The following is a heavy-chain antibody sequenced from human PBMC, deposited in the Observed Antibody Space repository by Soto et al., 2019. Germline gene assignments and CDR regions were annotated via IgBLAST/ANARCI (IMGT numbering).Heavy chain of an antibody. J-gene: IGHJ4*02. D-gene: IGHD7-27*01. CDR2: IYYNGNT. CDR3: TRANWYSEY. V-gene: IGHV4-59*11. Sequence: QVQLQESGPGLVKPSETLSLTCTVSGGSISNHYWSWIRQPPGKGLELIGYIYYNGNTNYNPSLKSRVTMSVDTSRNQTSLKLTTVTAADTAVYYCTRANWYSEYWGQGTLITVSS. CDR1: GGSISNHY.